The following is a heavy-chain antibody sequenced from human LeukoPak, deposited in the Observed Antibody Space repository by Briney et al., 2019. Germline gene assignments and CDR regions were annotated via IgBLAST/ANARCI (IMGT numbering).Heavy chain of an antibody. CDR3: ARRYSGDSPLDY. CDR2: IWHDGRTE. V-gene: IGHV3-30*04. CDR1: GFTFSSYS. J-gene: IGHJ4*02. D-gene: IGHD4-17*01. Sequence: GGSLRLSCAASGFTFSSYSLHWVRPAPGKGLDWVAVIWHDGRTEYYADSVKGRFTISRDNFKNTLYLQMSSLRVEDTAVYYCARRYSGDSPLDYWGQGTLVTVSS.